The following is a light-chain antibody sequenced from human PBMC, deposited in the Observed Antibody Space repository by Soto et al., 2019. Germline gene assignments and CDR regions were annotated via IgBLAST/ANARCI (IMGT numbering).Light chain of an antibody. Sequence: EIVLTQSPATLSVSPGERATLSCRASQSVNQKLGWYQQKPGQAPRLLIYDASNRATGIPPRFSGSGSGTDFTLTISSLEPEDFAVYYCQQRSTWPLTFGGGTKVEIK. J-gene: IGKJ4*01. CDR2: DAS. V-gene: IGKV3-11*01. CDR3: QQRSTWPLT. CDR1: QSVNQK.